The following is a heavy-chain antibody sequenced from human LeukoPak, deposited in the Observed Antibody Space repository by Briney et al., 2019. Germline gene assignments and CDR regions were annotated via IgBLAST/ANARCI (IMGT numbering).Heavy chain of an antibody. CDR3: ATWWLRLGNWFDP. CDR1: GYTLTELS. D-gene: IGHD5-12*01. CDR2: FDPEDGET. Sequence: ASVKVSCKVSGYTLTELSMRWVRQAPGKGLEWMGGFDPEDGETIYAQKFQGRVTMTEGTSTDTAYMELSSLRSEDTAVYYCATWWLRLGNWFDPWGQGTLVTVSS. J-gene: IGHJ5*02. V-gene: IGHV1-24*01.